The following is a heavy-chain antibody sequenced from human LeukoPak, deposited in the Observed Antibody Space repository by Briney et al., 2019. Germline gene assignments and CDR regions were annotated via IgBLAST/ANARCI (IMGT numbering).Heavy chain of an antibody. CDR3: ARDHSSGWQGYRAFDI. CDR2: IYTSGST. D-gene: IGHD6-19*01. Sequence: SQTLSLTCTVSGGSISSGSYYWSWIRQPAGKGLEWIGRIYTSGSTNYNPSLKSRVTRSVDTSKNQFSLKLSSVTAADTAVYYCARDHSSGWQGYRAFDIWGQGTMVTVSS. J-gene: IGHJ3*02. V-gene: IGHV4-61*02. CDR1: GGSISSGSYY.